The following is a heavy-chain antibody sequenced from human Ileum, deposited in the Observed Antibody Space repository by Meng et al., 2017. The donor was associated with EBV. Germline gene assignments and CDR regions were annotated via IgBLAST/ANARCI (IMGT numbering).Heavy chain of an antibody. V-gene: IGHV4-59*08. J-gene: IGHJ4*02. Sequence: QVQLRGSGPGLVKPAEPLSLTCTVSGGSISSYYWSWIRQPPGKGLEWIGYIYYIGSTNYNPSLKSRVTISVDTSKNQFSLNLSSVTAADTAVYYCARGGWSLDYWGQGTLVTVSS. D-gene: IGHD2-15*01. CDR1: GGSISSYY. CDR2: IYYIGST. CDR3: ARGGWSLDY.